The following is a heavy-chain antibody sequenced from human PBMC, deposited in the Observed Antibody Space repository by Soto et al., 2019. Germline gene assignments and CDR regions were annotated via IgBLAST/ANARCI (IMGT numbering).Heavy chain of an antibody. V-gene: IGHV4-39*01. J-gene: IGHJ5*02. CDR2: IHYSGST. D-gene: IGHD3-16*01. CDR3: AKSTYHNWFDP. Sequence: SETLSLTCTVSGGSISSRSYYWGWIRQPPNKGLEWMGNIHYSGSTDYNPSLKNRVTISVDTSKNQFSLKLNSVTAADTSVYYCAKSTYHNWFDPWGQGTLVTVSS. CDR1: GGSISSRSYY.